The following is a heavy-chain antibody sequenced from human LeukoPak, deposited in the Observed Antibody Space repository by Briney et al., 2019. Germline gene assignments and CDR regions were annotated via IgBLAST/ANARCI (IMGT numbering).Heavy chain of an antibody. Sequence: SSETLSLTCTVSGGSISSSSYYWGWIRQPPGKGLEWIGSIYYSGSTYYNPSLKSRVTISVDTSKNQFSLKLSSVTAADTAVYYCARAMLNTAMVDYWGQGTLVTVSS. CDR2: IYYSGST. D-gene: IGHD5-18*01. V-gene: IGHV4-39*07. CDR3: ARAMLNTAMVDY. CDR1: GGSISSSSYY. J-gene: IGHJ4*02.